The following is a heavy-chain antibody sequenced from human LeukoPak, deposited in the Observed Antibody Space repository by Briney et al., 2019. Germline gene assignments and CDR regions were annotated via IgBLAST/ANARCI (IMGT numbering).Heavy chain of an antibody. CDR3: AKDLGDFRSGPVATPDY. Sequence: PGGSLRLSCAASGFTFSSYAMSWVRQAPGKGLEWVSAISGSGGSTYYADSVKGRFTISRDNSKNTLYLQMNSLRAEDTAVYYCAKDLGDFRSGPVATPDYWGQGTLVTVSS. V-gene: IGHV3-23*01. CDR1: GFTFSSYA. D-gene: IGHD3-3*01. CDR2: ISGSGGST. J-gene: IGHJ4*02.